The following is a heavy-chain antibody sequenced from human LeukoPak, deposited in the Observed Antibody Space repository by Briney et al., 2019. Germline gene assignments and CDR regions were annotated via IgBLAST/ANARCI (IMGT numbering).Heavy chain of an antibody. D-gene: IGHD2-15*01. CDR1: GFTFSNYA. V-gene: IGHV3-23*01. J-gene: IGHJ4*02. CDR2: ISGSGGST. Sequence: PGGSLRLSCAASGFTFSNYAMSWVRQAPGKGLEWVSSISGSGGSTYYADSVKGRFTISRDNSKNTLYLQMNSLRAEDTAVYYCAKGSSSVLAAPYFDYWGQGTLVTVSS. CDR3: AKGSSSVLAAPYFDY.